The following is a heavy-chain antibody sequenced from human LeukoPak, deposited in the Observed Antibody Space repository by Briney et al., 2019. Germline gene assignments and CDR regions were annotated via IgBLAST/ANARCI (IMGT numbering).Heavy chain of an antibody. V-gene: IGHV1-8*03. CDR2: MNPNSGNT. J-gene: IGHJ4*02. CDR3: ARGPGGSKSYYFDY. Sequence: ASVKVSCKASGYTFTSYDINWVRQATGQGLEWMGWMNPNSGNTGYAQKFQGRVTITRNTSISTAYMELSNLRSEDTAVYYCARGPGGSKSYYFDYWGQGTLVTVSS. CDR1: GYTFTSYD.